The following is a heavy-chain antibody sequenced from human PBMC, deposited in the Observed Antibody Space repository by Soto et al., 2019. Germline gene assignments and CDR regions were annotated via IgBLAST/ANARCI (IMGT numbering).Heavy chain of an antibody. Sequence: QVQLVQSGAEVKKPGSSVKVSCKASGGTFSSYTISWVRQAPGQGLEWMGRIIPILGIANYAQKFQGRVTITADKSTSTAYMELSSLRSEDTAVYYCARELSGYDRKFDYWGQGPLVTVSS. J-gene: IGHJ4*02. CDR2: IIPILGIA. V-gene: IGHV1-69*08. CDR3: ARELSGYDRKFDY. D-gene: IGHD5-12*01. CDR1: GGTFSSYT.